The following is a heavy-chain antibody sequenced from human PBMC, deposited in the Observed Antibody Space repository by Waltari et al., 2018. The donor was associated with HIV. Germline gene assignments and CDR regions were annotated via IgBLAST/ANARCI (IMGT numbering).Heavy chain of an antibody. J-gene: IGHJ6*02. CDR1: GFNFTSSA. CDR3: AAGTGTTGYYGMDV. D-gene: IGHD1-7*01. V-gene: IGHV1-58*02. Sequence: QMQLVQSGPEVKKPGTSVKVSCKASGFNFTSSAMQSVRQPRGQRLEWIGWIVVGSGNTNYAQKFQERVTITRDMSTSTAYMELSSLRSEDTAVYYCAAGTGTTGYYGMDVWGQGTTVTVSS. CDR2: IVVGSGNT.